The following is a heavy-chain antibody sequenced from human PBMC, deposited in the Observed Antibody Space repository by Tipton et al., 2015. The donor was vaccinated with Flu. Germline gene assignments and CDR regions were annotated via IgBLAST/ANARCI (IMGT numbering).Heavy chain of an antibody. V-gene: IGHV1-18*04. J-gene: IGHJ4*02. CDR1: GYTFTSYG. D-gene: IGHD3-3*01. Sequence: QLVQSGAEVKKPGASVKVSCKASGYTFTSYGISWVRQAPGQGLEWMGWISAYNGNTNYAQKLQGRVTITADESTSTAYMELSSLRSEDTAVYYCARGQIRFLEWPQGSDWGQGTLVTVSS. CDR3: ARGQIRFLEWPQGSD. CDR2: ISAYNGNT.